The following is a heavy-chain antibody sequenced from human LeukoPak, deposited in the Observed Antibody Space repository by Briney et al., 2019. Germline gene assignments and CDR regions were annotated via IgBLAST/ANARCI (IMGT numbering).Heavy chain of an antibody. CDR1: SGSLSGYY. CDR2: INRSGSA. V-gene: IGHV4-34*01. J-gene: IGHJ3*02. CDR3: ARGKTLSTGHRAFDI. D-gene: IGHD1-1*01. Sequence: SETLSLTCAVYSGSLSGYYWSWIRQPPGRGLEWIGEINRSGSANYNPSLKSRVTISIDTSKNQFSVNLTTVTAADTAIYYCARGKTLSTGHRAFDIWGQGTMVTVSS.